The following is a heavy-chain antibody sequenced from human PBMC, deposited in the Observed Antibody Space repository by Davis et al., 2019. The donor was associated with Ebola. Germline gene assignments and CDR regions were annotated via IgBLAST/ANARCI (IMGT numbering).Heavy chain of an antibody. CDR1: GFTFSSYA. CDR3: AKGIVVVVAANYYGMDV. J-gene: IGHJ6*02. CDR2: ISGSGGRT. V-gene: IGHV3-23*01. Sequence: PGGSLRLSCAASGFTFSSYAMSWVRQAPGKGLEWVSAISGSGGRTYYADSVKGRFTISRANSKNTLYLQMNSLRAEDTAVYYCAKGIVVVVAANYYGMDVWGQGTTVTVSS. D-gene: IGHD2-15*01.